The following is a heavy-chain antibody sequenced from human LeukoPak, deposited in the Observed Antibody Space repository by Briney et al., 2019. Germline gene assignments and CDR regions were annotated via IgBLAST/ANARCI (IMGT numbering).Heavy chain of an antibody. Sequence: GESLKISRKGSGCSLNTYWIAWVRQIPGKGLEGMGIIFPGDSDTTYSPSFQGQVTISADHSIRTAYLQRGSLKASHTAMYYCVRRSPVGYCGGGRCYEDFETRGEGEMVTVFS. J-gene: IGHJ3*02. CDR1: GCSLNTYW. CDR3: VRRSPVGYCGGGRCYEDFET. D-gene: IGHD2-15*01. CDR2: IFPGDSDT. V-gene: IGHV5-51*01.